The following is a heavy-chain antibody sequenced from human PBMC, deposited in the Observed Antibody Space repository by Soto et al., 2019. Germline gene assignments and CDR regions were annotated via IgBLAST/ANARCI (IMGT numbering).Heavy chain of an antibody. D-gene: IGHD2-8*01. CDR1: GFTFSSYS. Sequence: PGGSLRLSCAASGFTFSSYSMNWVRQAPGKGLEWVSSISSSSSYIYYADSVKGRFTISRDNAKNSLYLQMNSLRAEDTFVYYCARDNGDYYYYYMDVWGKGTTVTVSS. CDR3: ARDNGDYYYYYMDV. J-gene: IGHJ6*03. V-gene: IGHV3-21*01. CDR2: ISSSSSYI.